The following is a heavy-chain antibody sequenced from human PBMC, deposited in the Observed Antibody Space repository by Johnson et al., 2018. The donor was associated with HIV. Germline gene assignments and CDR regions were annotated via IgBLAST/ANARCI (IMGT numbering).Heavy chain of an antibody. V-gene: IGHV3-72*01. Sequence: VQLVESRGGFVKPGGSLRLSCGASGFTFSSYAMSWVRQAPGKGLEWVGRTKNKANSYTTEYAASVKGRFTISRDDSKNSLYLQMNSLKTEDTAVYYCALSYSLDAFDIWGQGTMVTVSS. CDR2: TKNKANSYTT. CDR1: GFTFSSYA. CDR3: ALSYSLDAFDI. D-gene: IGHD2-21*01. J-gene: IGHJ3*02.